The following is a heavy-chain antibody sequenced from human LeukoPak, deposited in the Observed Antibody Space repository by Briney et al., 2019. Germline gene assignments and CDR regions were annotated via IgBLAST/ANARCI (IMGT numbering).Heavy chain of an antibody. D-gene: IGHD1-7*01. CDR1: GGSISSYY. CDR2: IYYSGST. V-gene: IGHV4-59*01. CDR3: ARGELELNWFDP. J-gene: IGHJ5*02. Sequence: SETLSLTCTVSGGSISSYYWSWIRQPPGKGLEWIGYIYYSGSTNYNPSLKSRVTISVDTSKNQFSLKLSSVTAADTAVYYCARGELELNWFDPWGQGTLVTVSS.